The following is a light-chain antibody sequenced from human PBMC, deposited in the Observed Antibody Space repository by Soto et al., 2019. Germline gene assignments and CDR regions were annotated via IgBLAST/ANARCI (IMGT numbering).Light chain of an antibody. Sequence: EIVLTQSPGTLSLSPGERATLSCRASQSVSSSQLAWYQQKPGQAPRLVISGASSRATDIPDRMTGSGSGTDFTLTISRLEPEDFAVYYCQQYGSSPPTFGQGTKVEIK. V-gene: IGKV3-20*01. CDR1: QSVSSSQ. J-gene: IGKJ1*01. CDR2: GAS. CDR3: QQYGSSPPT.